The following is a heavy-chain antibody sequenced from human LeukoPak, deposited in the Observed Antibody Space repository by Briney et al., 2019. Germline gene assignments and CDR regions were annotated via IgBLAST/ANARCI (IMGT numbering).Heavy chain of an antibody. Sequence: GGSLRLSCAASGFTFSSYAMSWVRQAPGKGLEWVSAISGSGGSTYYADSVKGRFTISRDNSKNTLYLQMGSLRAEDMAVYYCARAGLENAFDIWGQGTMVTVSS. D-gene: IGHD1-1*01. CDR1: GFTFSSYA. J-gene: IGHJ3*02. CDR2: ISGSGGST. V-gene: IGHV3-23*01. CDR3: ARAGLENAFDI.